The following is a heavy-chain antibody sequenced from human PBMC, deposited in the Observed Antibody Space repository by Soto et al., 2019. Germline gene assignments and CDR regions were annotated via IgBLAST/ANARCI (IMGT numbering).Heavy chain of an antibody. CDR2: ISAYNGNT. CDR1: GYTFTSYG. Sequence: QVQLVQSGAEVKKPGASVKVSCKASGYTFTSYGISWVRQAPGQGLEWMGWISAYNGNTNYAQKLQGRVTMTTDTSTRTADMELRSRRSDDTAVYYCAGSTPGRAAAGPHDAFDIWGQGTMVTVSS. V-gene: IGHV1-18*04. CDR3: AGSTPGRAAAGPHDAFDI. D-gene: IGHD6-13*01. J-gene: IGHJ3*02.